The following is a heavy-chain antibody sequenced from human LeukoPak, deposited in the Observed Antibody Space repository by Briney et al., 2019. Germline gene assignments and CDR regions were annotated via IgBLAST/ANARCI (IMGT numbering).Heavy chain of an antibody. CDR3: AREGGVVPADY. D-gene: IGHD2-2*01. Sequence: GGSLRLSCAASGFTFSSYAMSWVRQAPGKGLEWVSAISGSGGSTYYADSVKGRFTISRDNAKNSLYLQMNSLRAEDTAVYYCAREGGVVPADYWGQGTLVTVSS. V-gene: IGHV3-23*01. CDR2: ISGSGGST. CDR1: GFTFSSYA. J-gene: IGHJ4*02.